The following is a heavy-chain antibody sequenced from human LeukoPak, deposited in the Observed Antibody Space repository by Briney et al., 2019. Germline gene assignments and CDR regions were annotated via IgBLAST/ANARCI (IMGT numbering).Heavy chain of an antibody. CDR1: GGSISSYY. J-gene: IGHJ4*02. V-gene: IGHV4-59*01. CDR3: ARGALLTGSDY. D-gene: IGHD3-9*01. CDR2: IYYSGST. Sequence: PSETLSLTCTVSGGSISSYYWSWVRQPPGKGLEWIGYIYYSGSTNYNPSLKSRVTISVDTSKNQFSLKLSSVTAADTAVYYCARGALLTGSDYWGQGTLVTVSS.